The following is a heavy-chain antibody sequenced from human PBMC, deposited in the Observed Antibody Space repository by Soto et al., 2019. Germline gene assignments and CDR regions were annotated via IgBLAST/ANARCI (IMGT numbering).Heavy chain of an antibody. V-gene: IGHV1-69*13. J-gene: IGHJ5*02. CDR1: GGTFSSYA. D-gene: IGHD3-3*01. Sequence: SVKVSCKASGGTFSSYAISWVRQAPGQGLEWLGGIIPIFGTANYAQKFQGRVTITADESTSTAYMELSSLRSEDTAVYYCARSRRDFWSGPNWFDPWGQGTLVTVSS. CDR2: IIPIFGTA. CDR3: ARSRRDFWSGPNWFDP.